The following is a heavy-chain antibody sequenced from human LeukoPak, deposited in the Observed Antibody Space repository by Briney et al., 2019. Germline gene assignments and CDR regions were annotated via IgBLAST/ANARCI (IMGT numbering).Heavy chain of an antibody. J-gene: IGHJ4*02. V-gene: IGHV1-18*01. CDR2: ISANSGNT. Sequence: ASVKVSCKPSGYSFTRNGISWVRQAPGQGLEWMAWISANSGNTNYAQNFQDRVTLTTDTSTSTAYMELRSLRSDDTAVYYCARDGNYAFDYWGQGTLVTVSS. D-gene: IGHD3-16*01. CDR3: ARDGNYAFDY. CDR1: GYSFTRNG.